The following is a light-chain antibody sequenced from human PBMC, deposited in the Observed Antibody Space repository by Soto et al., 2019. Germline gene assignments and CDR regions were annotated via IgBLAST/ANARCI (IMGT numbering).Light chain of an antibody. J-gene: IGLJ2*01. CDR1: SSNIGAGYE. Sequence: QSVLTRPPSVSGAPGQRVTISCTGSSSNIGAGYEVHWYQQLPGTAPKLLIYADNNRPSGVPDRFSGSKSGTSASLAITGLQAEDETDYYCAAWDDRLSDLLFGGGTKLTVL. CDR3: AAWDDRLSDLL. CDR2: ADN. V-gene: IGLV1-40*01.